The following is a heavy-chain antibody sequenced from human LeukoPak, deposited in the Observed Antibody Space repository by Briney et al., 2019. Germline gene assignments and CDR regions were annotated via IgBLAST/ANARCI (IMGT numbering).Heavy chain of an antibody. CDR1: RFTFGDYA. CDR2: IRSTPFGGTT. V-gene: IGHV3-49*04. Sequence: PGGSLRLSCTGSRFTFGDYAMSWVRQAPGKGLEWVGFIRSTPFGGTTEYAASVKGRFTISRDDSKSFAYLQMNSLRTEDTAVYFCTRGSRGSYHLYNFDYWGQGTLVTVSS. CDR3: TRGSRGSYHLYNFDY. J-gene: IGHJ4*02. D-gene: IGHD1-26*01.